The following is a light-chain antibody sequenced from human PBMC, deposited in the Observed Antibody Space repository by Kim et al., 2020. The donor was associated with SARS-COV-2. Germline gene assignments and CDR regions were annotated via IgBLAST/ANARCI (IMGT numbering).Light chain of an antibody. Sequence: SVSHGKTASITCSGDKLGDKYACWYQQKPGQSPVLVIYQDSKRPSGIPERFSGSNSGNTATLTISGTQAMDEADYYCQAWDSSTVVFGGGTQLTVL. J-gene: IGLJ2*01. V-gene: IGLV3-1*01. CDR2: QDS. CDR3: QAWDSSTVV. CDR1: KLGDKY.